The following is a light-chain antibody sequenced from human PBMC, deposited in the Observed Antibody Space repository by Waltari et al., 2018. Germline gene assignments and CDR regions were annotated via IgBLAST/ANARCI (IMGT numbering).Light chain of an antibody. CDR1: QSVSRT. CDR2: AAS. V-gene: IGKV3-20*01. J-gene: IGKJ1*01. CDR3: QHYVRLPAT. Sequence: EIVLTQSPGPLSLAPGERATLSCRASQSVSRTLAWYQQKPGQAPSLLIYAASTRATGIPDRFSGSWSGTDFSLTISRLEPEDFAVYYCQHYVRLPATFGQGTKVEIK.